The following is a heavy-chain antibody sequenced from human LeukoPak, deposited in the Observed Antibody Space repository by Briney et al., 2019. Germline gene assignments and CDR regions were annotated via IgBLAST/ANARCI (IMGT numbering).Heavy chain of an antibody. J-gene: IGHJ3*02. D-gene: IGHD3-22*01. Sequence: GGSLRLSCAASGFTFSSYAMSWVRQAPGKGLEWVSTIGTSGDNTYYADSVKGRFTISRDNSKNTLYLQMNSLRAEDTAVYYCAKSFTQYYYDSSGYGGRGAFDIWGQGTMVTVSS. CDR2: IGTSGDNT. CDR3: AKSFTQYYYDSSGYGGRGAFDI. CDR1: GFTFSSYA. V-gene: IGHV3-23*01.